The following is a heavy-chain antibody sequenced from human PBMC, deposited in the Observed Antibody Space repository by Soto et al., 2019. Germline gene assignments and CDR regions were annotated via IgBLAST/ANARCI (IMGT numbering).Heavy chain of an antibody. CDR2: IYYGGST. CDR3: ARGTGEDFDY. V-gene: IGHV4-39*01. CDR1: GGSISSSSYY. J-gene: IGHJ4*02. Sequence: SETLSLTCTVSGGSISSSSYYWGWIRQPPGKGLEWIGSIYYGGSTYYNPSLKSRVTISVDTSKNQFSLKLSSVTAADTAVYYCARGTGEDFDYWGQGTLVTVSS. D-gene: IGHD3-10*01.